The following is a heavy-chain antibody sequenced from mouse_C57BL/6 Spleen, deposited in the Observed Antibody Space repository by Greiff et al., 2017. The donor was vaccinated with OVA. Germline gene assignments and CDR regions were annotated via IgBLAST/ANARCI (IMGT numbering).Heavy chain of an antibody. CDR2: IDPETGGT. D-gene: IGHD2-1*01. CDR1: GYTFTDYE. J-gene: IGHJ2*01. Sequence: QVQLQQSGAELVRPGASVTLSCKASGYTFTDYEMHWVKQTPVHGLEWIGAIDPETGGTAYNQKFKGKAILTADKSSSTAYMELRSLTSEDSAVYYCTHYGNYVGFDYWGQGTTLTVSS. CDR3: THYGNYVGFDY. V-gene: IGHV1-15*01.